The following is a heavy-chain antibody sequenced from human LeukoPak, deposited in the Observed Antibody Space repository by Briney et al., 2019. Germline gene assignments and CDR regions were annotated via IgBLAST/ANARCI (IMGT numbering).Heavy chain of an antibody. J-gene: IGHJ4*02. D-gene: IGHD1-26*01. Sequence: ASVEVSCKASGYTFTSYGISWVRQAPGQGLEWMGWISAYNGNTNYAQKLQGRVTMTTDTSTSTAYMELRSLRSDDTAVYYCARAVGRVVALGATPPKDYWGQGTLVTVSS. CDR1: GYTFTSYG. CDR3: ARAVGRVVALGATPPKDY. CDR2: ISAYNGNT. V-gene: IGHV1-18*01.